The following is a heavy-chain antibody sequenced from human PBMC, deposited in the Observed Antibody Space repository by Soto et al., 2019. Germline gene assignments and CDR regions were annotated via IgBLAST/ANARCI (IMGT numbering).Heavy chain of an antibody. J-gene: IGHJ4*02. CDR1: GGSISSSSYY. CDR3: ARWLPEDYFDY. Sequence: QLQLQESGPGLVKPSETLSLTCTVSGGSISSSSYYWGWIRQPPGKGLEWIGSIYYSGSTYHNPSLKSRVTISVDTSKNQFSLKLSSVTAADTAVYYCARWLPEDYFDYWGQGTLVTVSS. CDR2: IYYSGST. D-gene: IGHD5-12*01. V-gene: IGHV4-39*01.